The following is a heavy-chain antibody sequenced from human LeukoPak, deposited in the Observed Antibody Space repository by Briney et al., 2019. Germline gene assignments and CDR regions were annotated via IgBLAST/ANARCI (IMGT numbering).Heavy chain of an antibody. Sequence: GGSLRLSCAASGFNFASRWMHWVRQFPGKGLVWVSRISSDGSDTTYADSVKGRFTISRDNVKKIVYLQMRSLRVEDTAVYYCARHFDGKGSFDFWGQGTLVTVSS. CDR3: ARHFDGKGSFDF. V-gene: IGHV3-74*01. CDR1: GFNFASRW. J-gene: IGHJ5*01. CDR2: ISSDGSDT. D-gene: IGHD4-23*01.